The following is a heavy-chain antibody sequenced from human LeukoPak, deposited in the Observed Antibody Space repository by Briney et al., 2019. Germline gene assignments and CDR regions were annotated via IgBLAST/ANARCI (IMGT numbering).Heavy chain of an antibody. J-gene: IGHJ4*02. V-gene: IGHV3-30*12. CDR2: ISFDGNNK. Sequence: PGGSLRLSCAASGFTFSGYGIHWVRQAPGKGLEWVAFISFDGNNKKYEDSVQGRFTISRDNAKNSLYLQMNSLRVEDTAVYYCARCTTGRTFGSLREIKRSREIDYWGQGTLVTVSS. D-gene: IGHD1-1*01. CDR1: GFTFSGYG. CDR3: ARCTTGRTFGSLREIKRSREIDY.